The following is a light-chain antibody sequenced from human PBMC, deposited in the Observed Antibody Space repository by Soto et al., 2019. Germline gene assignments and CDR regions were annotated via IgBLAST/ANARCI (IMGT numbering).Light chain of an antibody. CDR3: CSYTSSSTPEV. CDR1: SSDVGTFNL. V-gene: IGLV2-14*02. J-gene: IGLJ1*01. Sequence: QSALTQPASVSGFLGQSITMSCTGSSSDVGTFNLVSWFQQHPGKAPKLLIFEGTKRPSGVSDRFSGSKSGNTASLTISGLQAEDEADYHCCSYTSSSTPEVFGTGTKLTVL. CDR2: EGT.